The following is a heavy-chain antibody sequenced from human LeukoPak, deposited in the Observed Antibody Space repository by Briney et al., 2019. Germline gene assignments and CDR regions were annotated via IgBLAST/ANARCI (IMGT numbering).Heavy chain of an antibody. CDR1: GFTFSSYG. D-gene: IGHD3-9*01. CDR2: IWYDGSNK. CDR3: AKGSGYDTDFDY. Sequence: GRSLRLSCAASGFTFSSYGMHWVRQAPGKGLEWVAVIWYDGSNKYYADSVKGRFTVSRDNSKNTLYLQMNSLRAEDTAIYYCAKGSGYDTDFDYWGQGTLVTVSS. V-gene: IGHV3-33*03. J-gene: IGHJ4*02.